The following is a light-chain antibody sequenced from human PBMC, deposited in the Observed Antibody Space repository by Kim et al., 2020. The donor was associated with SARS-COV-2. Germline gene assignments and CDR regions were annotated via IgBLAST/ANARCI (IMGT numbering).Light chain of an antibody. Sequence: SSELTQPPSVSASPGQTASITCSGDKLGDKYACWYQQKPGQSSVVVIYGDNKRPSGIPERFSGSNSGNTATLTISGTQAMDEADYYCQAWVSSTVVFGGGTQLTVL. CDR1: KLGDKY. CDR3: QAWVSSTVV. J-gene: IGLJ2*01. CDR2: GDN. V-gene: IGLV3-1*01.